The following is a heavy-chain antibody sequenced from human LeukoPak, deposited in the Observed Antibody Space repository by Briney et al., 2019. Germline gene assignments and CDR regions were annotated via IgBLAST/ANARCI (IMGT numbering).Heavy chain of an antibody. CDR2: INHSGST. D-gene: IGHD3-9*01. J-gene: IGHJ5*01. V-gene: IGHV4-34*01. CDR1: GDSFSDYY. Sequence: PSETLSLTCAVYGDSFSDYYWSWIRQPLGKGLEWIGEINHSGSTNSKLSLKSRVTISVDTSKNQFSLKLSSVTAADTAVYYCARYYDVLTAYNLPGFDSWGQGTLVTVSS. CDR3: ARYYDVLTAYNLPGFDS.